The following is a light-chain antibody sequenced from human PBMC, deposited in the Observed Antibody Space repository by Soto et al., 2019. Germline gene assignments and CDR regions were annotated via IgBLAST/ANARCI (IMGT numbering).Light chain of an antibody. CDR1: SSNIENNY. V-gene: IGLV1-51*01. CDR3: GAWDSSLNVVL. CDR2: DSD. J-gene: IGLJ2*01. Sequence: QSVLTQPPSVSAAPGQKVTISCSGSSSNIENNYVSWYQQLPGTAPKLLIYDSDRRPSEIPDRFSGSKSGTSATLGITGLQTGDEADYYCGAWDSSLNVVLFGGGTTVTVL.